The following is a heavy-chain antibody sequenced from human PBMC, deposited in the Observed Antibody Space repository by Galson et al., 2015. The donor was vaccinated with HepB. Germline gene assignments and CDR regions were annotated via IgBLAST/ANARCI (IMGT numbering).Heavy chain of an antibody. CDR1: GFTFKDAW. Sequence: SLRLSCAASGFTFKDAWMSWVRQAPGKGLEWLGLIKSKTDGGTTEYATPVGGRITISRDDSKNTLFLQMDSLKTEDTAVYCCTTDSSGYGELYYWGQGTLVTVSS. V-gene: IGHV3-15*01. CDR2: IKSKTDGGTT. J-gene: IGHJ4*02. D-gene: IGHD3-10*01. CDR3: TTDSSGYGELYY.